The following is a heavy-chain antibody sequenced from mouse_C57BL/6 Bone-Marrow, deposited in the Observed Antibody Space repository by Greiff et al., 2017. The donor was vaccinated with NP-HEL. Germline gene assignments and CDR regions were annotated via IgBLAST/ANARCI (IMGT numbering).Heavy chain of an antibody. J-gene: IGHJ1*03. CDR2: IGSGGST. CDR3: ARKDYGSKDWYFDV. Sequence: QVQLQQSGPGLVQPSQSLSITCTVSGFSLTSYGVHWVRQSPGKGLEWLGVIGSGGSTDYNAAFISRLSISKDNSKSQVFFKMNSLQADDTAIYYCARKDYGSKDWYFDVWGTGTTVTVSS. D-gene: IGHD1-1*01. V-gene: IGHV2-2*01. CDR1: GFSLTSYG.